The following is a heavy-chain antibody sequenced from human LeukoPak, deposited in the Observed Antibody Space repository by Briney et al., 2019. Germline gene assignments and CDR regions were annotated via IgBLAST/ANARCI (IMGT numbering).Heavy chain of an antibody. CDR2: IYYSGNT. D-gene: IGHD2-15*01. Sequence: SETLSLTCTVSGGSISIYYWSWIRQPPGKGLEWIGYIYYSGNTNYNPSLKSRVTISVDTSKNQFSLNLTSVTAADTALYYCARGYCTGGNCYSFGYWGQGTLVIVSS. J-gene: IGHJ4*02. CDR3: ARGYCTGGNCYSFGY. V-gene: IGHV4-59*12. CDR1: GGSISIYY.